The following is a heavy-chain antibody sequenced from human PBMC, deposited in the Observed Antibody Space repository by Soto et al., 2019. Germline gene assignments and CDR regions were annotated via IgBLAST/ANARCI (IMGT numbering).Heavy chain of an antibody. CDR1: GDSISSGNHY. CDR2: IFYSGTA. Sequence: LSLTCTVSGDSISSGNHYWSWIRQPPGKGLEWIGYIFYSGTAYYNPSLKSRLTISVDTPKNQFSLKLSSVTAADTAVYYCARTDYGTAYFDPWGQGSLVPVSS. CDR3: ARTDYGTAYFDP. D-gene: IGHD3-10*01. V-gene: IGHV4-30-4*01. J-gene: IGHJ5*02.